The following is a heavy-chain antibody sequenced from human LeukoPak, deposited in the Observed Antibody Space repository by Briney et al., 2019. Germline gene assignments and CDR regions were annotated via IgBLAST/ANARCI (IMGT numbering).Heavy chain of an antibody. CDR3: ARQAYSSNLGWFDP. CDR1: GGSISSSTYY. V-gene: IGHV4-39*01. D-gene: IGHD6-13*01. J-gene: IGHJ5*02. CDR2: IYNSGST. Sequence: PSETLALTCSVSGGSISSSTYYWGWIRQPPGKGLEWIGNIYNSGSTYYNPSLKSRVTISVDTSKNQFSLKLSSVTAADTAVYYCARQAYSSNLGWFDPWSQGTLVTVSS.